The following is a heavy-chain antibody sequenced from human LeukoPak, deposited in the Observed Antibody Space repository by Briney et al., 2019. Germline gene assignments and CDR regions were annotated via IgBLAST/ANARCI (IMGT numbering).Heavy chain of an antibody. J-gene: IGHJ4*02. CDR2: FDPEDGET. CDR3: ARAILARIAAAAIDY. D-gene: IGHD6-13*01. V-gene: IGHV1-24*01. CDR1: GYTLTELS. Sequence: GASVKVSCKVSGYTLTELSMHWVRQAPGKGLEWMGGFDPEDGETIYAQKFQGRVTMTRDTSTSTVYMELSSLRSEDTAVYYCARAILARIAAAAIDYWGQGTLVTVSS.